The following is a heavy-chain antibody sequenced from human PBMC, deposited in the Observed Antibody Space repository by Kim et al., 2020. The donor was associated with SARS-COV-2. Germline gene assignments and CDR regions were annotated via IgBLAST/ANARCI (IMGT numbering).Heavy chain of an antibody. CDR3: ARHITMVRGNEDADY. D-gene: IGHD3-10*01. CDR2: IYPGDSVT. Sequence: GESLKISCKGSGYSFTSYWIGWVRQMPGKGLEWMGIIYPGDSVTRYSPSFQGQVTISADKSISTAYLQWSSLKASDTAMYYCARHITMVRGNEDADYWGQGTLVTVSS. CDR1: GYSFTSYW. V-gene: IGHV5-51*01. J-gene: IGHJ4*02.